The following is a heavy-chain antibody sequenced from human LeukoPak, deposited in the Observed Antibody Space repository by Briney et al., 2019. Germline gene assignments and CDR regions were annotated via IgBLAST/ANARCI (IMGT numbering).Heavy chain of an antibody. CDR3: ARDQSAYSSGWYSNFDY. J-gene: IGHJ4*02. D-gene: IGHD6-19*01. CDR1: GYSISSGYY. V-gene: IGHV4-38-2*02. Sequence: PSETLSLTCAVSGYSISSGYYWGWIRQPPGKGPEWIGSIYHSGSTYYNPSLKSRVTISVDTSKNQFSPKLSSVTAADTAVYYCARDQSAYSSGWYSNFDYWGQGTLVTVSS. CDR2: IYHSGST.